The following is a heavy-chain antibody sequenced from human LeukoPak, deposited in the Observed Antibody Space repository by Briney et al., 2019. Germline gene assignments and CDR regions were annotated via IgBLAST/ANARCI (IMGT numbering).Heavy chain of an antibody. V-gene: IGHV4-59*01. CDR3: ARVGPTYDSSGYYLGKYFDY. Sequence: SETLSLTCTVSGGPISSLYWMWIRQPPGKGLEWIGYIYYSWSTNSNPSLKSRVTISVATSKNQFSLKLSSVTAADTAVYYCARVGPTYDSSGYYLGKYFDYWGQGTLVTVSS. CDR2: IYYSWST. CDR1: GGPISSLY. D-gene: IGHD3-22*01. J-gene: IGHJ4*02.